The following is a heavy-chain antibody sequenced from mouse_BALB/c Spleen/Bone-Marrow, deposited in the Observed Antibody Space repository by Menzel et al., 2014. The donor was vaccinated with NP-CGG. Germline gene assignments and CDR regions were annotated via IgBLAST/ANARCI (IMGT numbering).Heavy chain of an antibody. J-gene: IGHJ4*01. CDR1: GNTFTSYY. CDR3: TRSRRAMDH. CDR2: INPSNGGT. V-gene: IGHV1S81*02. Sequence: QVQLQQPGAELVKPGASVKLSCKASGNTFTSYYMCWVKQRPGQGLEWIGEINPSNGGTNFNEKFKSKATLTVDKSSSTAYMSLSSLTSEDSAVYYCTRSRRAMDHWGQGTSVTVSS. D-gene: IGHD2-12*01.